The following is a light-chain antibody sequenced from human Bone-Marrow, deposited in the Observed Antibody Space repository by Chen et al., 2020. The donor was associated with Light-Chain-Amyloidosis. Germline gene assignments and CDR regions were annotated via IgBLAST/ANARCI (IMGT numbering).Light chain of an antibody. CDR2: DAS. V-gene: IGLV3-21*02. CDR1: NIGSTS. CDR3: QVWDRSSDRPV. J-gene: IGLJ3*02. Sequence: SYVLSHPSSVSVAPGQTATIACGGNNIGSTSVHWYQQTPGQAPLLFVYDASDRPPGIPERLSGSNSGNTATLTISRVEAGDEADCYCQVWDRSSDRPVFGGGTKLTVL.